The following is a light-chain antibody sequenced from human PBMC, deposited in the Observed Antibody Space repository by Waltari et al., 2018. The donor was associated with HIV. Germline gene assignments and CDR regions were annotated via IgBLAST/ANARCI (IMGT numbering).Light chain of an antibody. CDR3: QHHGASPRYT. CDR1: QGFSNTY. V-gene: IGKV3-20*01. J-gene: IGKJ2*01. Sequence: EIVLTQSPGTLSLSPGETATLSCRDRQGFSNTYLTWYQQRPGQPPRVLIYRASKRATGVPDRFSGSESGRDFTLTINSLEPEDVAVYYCQHHGASPRYTFGQGTKVEIK. CDR2: RAS.